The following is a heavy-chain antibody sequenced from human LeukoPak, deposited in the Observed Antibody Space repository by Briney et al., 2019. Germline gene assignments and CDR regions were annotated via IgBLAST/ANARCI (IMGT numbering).Heavy chain of an antibody. Sequence: GGSLRLSCTASGFTVSSNYMSWVRQTPGKGLEWVSVIYSGGSTYYADSVKGRFTISRDNAKNSLYLQMNSLRAEDTAVYYCAIAWSPWDWGQGTLVTVSS. D-gene: IGHD3-9*01. V-gene: IGHV3-66*01. CDR3: AIAWSPWD. J-gene: IGHJ4*02. CDR2: IYSGGST. CDR1: GFTVSSNY.